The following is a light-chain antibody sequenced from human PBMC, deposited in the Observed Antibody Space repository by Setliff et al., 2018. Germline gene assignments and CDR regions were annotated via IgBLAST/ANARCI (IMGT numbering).Light chain of an antibody. Sequence: QSALTQPPSASGSPGQSVTISCSGTSSDLFSYNYVSWYQQHPGKAPKLMIYEVTKRPSGVPDRFSGSKSGNTASLTISGLQPEDEAYYCCSSYEGGNNYVFGTGTKVTVL. CDR1: SSDLFSYNY. V-gene: IGLV2-8*01. CDR3: SSYEGGNNYV. J-gene: IGLJ1*01. CDR2: EVT.